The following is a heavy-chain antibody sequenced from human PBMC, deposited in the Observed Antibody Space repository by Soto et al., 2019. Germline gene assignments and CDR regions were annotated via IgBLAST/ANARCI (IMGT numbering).Heavy chain of an antibody. J-gene: IGHJ6*02. D-gene: IGHD2-2*01. CDR2: IYYSGST. V-gene: IGHV4-31*03. Sequence: SETLSLTCTVSGGSISSGGYYWSWIRQHPGKGLEWIGYIYYSGSTYYNPSLKSRVTISVDTSKNQFSLKLSSVTAADTAVYYCARDPLMRPVVVPAAQDYYYYYGMDVGRQGTTVTVSS. CDR3: ARDPLMRPVVVPAAQDYYYYYGMDV. CDR1: GGSISSGGYY.